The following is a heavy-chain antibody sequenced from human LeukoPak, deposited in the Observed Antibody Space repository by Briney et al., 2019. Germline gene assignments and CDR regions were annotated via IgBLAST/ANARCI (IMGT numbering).Heavy chain of an antibody. Sequence: GGSLRLSCAASGFTFSSYAMSWVRQAPGKGLEWVSAISGSGGSTYYADSVKGRFTISRDNAKNSLYLQMNSLRAEDTAVYYCAKSQSGYSSSPRDYWGQGTLVTVSS. D-gene: IGHD6-13*01. J-gene: IGHJ4*02. V-gene: IGHV3-23*01. CDR2: ISGSGGST. CDR3: AKSQSGYSSSPRDY. CDR1: GFTFSSYA.